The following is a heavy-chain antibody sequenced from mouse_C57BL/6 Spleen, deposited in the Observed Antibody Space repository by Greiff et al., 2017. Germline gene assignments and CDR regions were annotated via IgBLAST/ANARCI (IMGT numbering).Heavy chain of an antibody. J-gene: IGHJ2*01. CDR1: GFTFSDYY. Sequence: EVQLVESEGGLVQPGSSMKLSCTASGFTFSDYYMAWVRQVPEKGLEWVANINYDGSSTYYLDSLKSRFIISRDNAKNILYLQMSSLKSEDTATYYCARDVEGNYLDYWGQGTTLTVSS. CDR3: ARDVEGNYLDY. CDR2: INYDGSST. V-gene: IGHV5-16*01.